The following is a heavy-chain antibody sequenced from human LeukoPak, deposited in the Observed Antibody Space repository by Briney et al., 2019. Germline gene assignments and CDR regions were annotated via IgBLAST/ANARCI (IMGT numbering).Heavy chain of an antibody. V-gene: IGHV4-39*01. J-gene: IGHJ4*02. Sequence: SETLSLTCTVSGGSISSSSYYWGWIRQPPGKGLEWIGSIYYSGSTYYNPSLKSRVTISVDTSKNQFSLKLSSVTAADTAVYYCARLLGLAAAGPTPDYWGQGTLVTVSS. CDR2: IYYSGST. CDR1: GGSISSSSYY. D-gene: IGHD6-13*01. CDR3: ARLLGLAAAGPTPDY.